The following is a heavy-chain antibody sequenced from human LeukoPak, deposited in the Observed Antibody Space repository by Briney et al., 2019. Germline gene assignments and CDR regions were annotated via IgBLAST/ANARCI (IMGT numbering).Heavy chain of an antibody. V-gene: IGHV4-59*01. J-gene: IGHJ6*02. Sequence: SETLSLTCTVSGGSISSYYWSWIRQPPGKGLEWIGYIYYSGSTNYNPSLKSRVTISVDTSKNQFSLKLSSVTAADTAVYYCARGRIFGVGKHLYYYYGMDVWGQGTTVTVSS. CDR2: IYYSGST. CDR3: ARGRIFGVGKHLYYYYGMDV. D-gene: IGHD3-3*01. CDR1: GGSISSYY.